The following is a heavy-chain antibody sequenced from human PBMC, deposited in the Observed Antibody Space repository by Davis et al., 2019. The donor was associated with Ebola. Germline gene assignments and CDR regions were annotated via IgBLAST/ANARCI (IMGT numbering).Heavy chain of an antibody. CDR2: IKQDGSEK. Sequence: PGGSLRLSCAASGFTFSSYWMSWVRQAPGKGLEWVANIKQDGSEKYYVDSVKGRFTISRDNAKNSLYLQMNSLRAEDTAVYYCARDRPSIYPVRVYGMDVWGQGTTVTVSS. V-gene: IGHV3-7*03. CDR3: ARDRPSIYPVRVYGMDV. CDR1: GFTFSSYW. J-gene: IGHJ6*02. D-gene: IGHD5/OR15-5a*01.